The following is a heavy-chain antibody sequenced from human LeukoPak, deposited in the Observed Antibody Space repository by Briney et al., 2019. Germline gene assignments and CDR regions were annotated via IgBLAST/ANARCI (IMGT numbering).Heavy chain of an antibody. D-gene: IGHD3-22*01. V-gene: IGHV3-30*02. Sequence: GGSLRLSCAASGFTFSSYGMHWVRQAPGKGLEWVAFIRYDGSNKYYADSVKGRFTISRDNSKNTLYLQMNSLRSEDTAVYYCARDLKKESDSSGPVTFDPWGQGTLVTVSS. J-gene: IGHJ5*02. CDR2: IRYDGSNK. CDR1: GFTFSSYG. CDR3: ARDLKKESDSSGPVTFDP.